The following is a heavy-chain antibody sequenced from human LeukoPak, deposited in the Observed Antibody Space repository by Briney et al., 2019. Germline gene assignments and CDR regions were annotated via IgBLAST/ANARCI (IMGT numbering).Heavy chain of an antibody. J-gene: IGHJ4*02. D-gene: IGHD2-15*01. CDR2: IKQEGSKK. Sequence: PGRSLRLSCAASGFTFSTYWMTWVRQGEGKGLGWVANIKQEGSKKYYVDSVKGRFTISRDNAKNLLYLQMNSLTAEDTAVYYCARARLGFTRGIGTNYFDCWGQGTLVTVSS. V-gene: IGHV3-7*01. CDR3: ARARLGFTRGIGTNYFDC. CDR1: GFTFSTYW.